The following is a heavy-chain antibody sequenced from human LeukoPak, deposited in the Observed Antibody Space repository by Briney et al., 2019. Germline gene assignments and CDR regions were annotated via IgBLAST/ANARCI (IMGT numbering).Heavy chain of an antibody. CDR2: IYYSGST. V-gene: IGHV4-31*03. J-gene: IGHJ4*02. CDR3: ARDCSSTSCYSY. Sequence: SETLSLTCTVSGGSISSGGYYWSWIRQHPGKGLEWIGYIYYSGSTYYNPSLKSRVAISVDTSKNQFSPKLSSVTAADTAVYYCARDCSSTSCYSYWGQGTLVTVSS. CDR1: GGSISSGGYY. D-gene: IGHD2-2*01.